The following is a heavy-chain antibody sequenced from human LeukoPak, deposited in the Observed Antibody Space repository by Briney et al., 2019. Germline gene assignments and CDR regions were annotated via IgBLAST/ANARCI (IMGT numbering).Heavy chain of an antibody. D-gene: IGHD6-19*01. J-gene: IGHJ4*02. CDR3: ARLPGSIAVAGWDY. V-gene: IGHV4-39*01. CDR1: GGSISSSSYY. CDR2: IYYSGST. Sequence: SETLSLTCTVSGGSISSSSYYWGCIRQPPGKGLECIGSIYYSGSTYYNPSLKSRVTISVDTSKNQFSLKLSSVTAADTAVYYCARLPGSIAVAGWDYWGQGTLVTVSS.